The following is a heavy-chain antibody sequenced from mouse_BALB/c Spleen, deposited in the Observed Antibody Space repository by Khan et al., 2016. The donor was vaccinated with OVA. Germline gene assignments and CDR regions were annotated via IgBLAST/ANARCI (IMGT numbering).Heavy chain of an antibody. D-gene: IGHD1-2*01. Sequence: EVQLQESGPGLVKPSQSLSLTCTVTGYSITSGYVWYWIRQFPGNKLEWMGFISYSGSTNYNPSLKSRISITRDTSKNQFFLQLNSVTTEDTATYYCARTARIKYWGQGTTLTVSS. CDR1: GYSITSGYV. J-gene: IGHJ2*01. V-gene: IGHV3-2*02. CDR2: ISYSGST. CDR3: ARTARIKY.